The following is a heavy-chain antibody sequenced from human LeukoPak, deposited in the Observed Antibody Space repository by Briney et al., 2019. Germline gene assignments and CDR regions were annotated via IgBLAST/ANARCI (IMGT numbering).Heavy chain of an antibody. CDR3: ARSRYDSSGYYYWWDY. Sequence: GGSLRLSCAASGFTFSSYEMNWVRQAPGKGLEWVSYISSSGGTIYYADSVKGRFTISRDNAKNSLYLQMNSLRAEDTAVYYCARSRYDSSGYYYWWDYWGQGTLVTVSS. D-gene: IGHD3-22*01. CDR2: ISSSGGTI. CDR1: GFTFSSYE. V-gene: IGHV3-48*03. J-gene: IGHJ4*02.